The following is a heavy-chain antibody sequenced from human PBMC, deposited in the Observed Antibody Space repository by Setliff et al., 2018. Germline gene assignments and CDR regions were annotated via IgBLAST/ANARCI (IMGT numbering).Heavy chain of an antibody. CDR1: GFSFNNAW. V-gene: IGHV3-15*01. CDR3: TRVTHGLAAPEDY. D-gene: IGHD3-10*01. CDR2: LKSKIDGATT. Sequence: GGSLRLSCAASGFSFNNAWMSWVRQAPGKGLEWVGRLKSKIDGATTDYAAPVKGRFTISRDDSKNTLYLQMNSLKTEDTAVYFCTRVTHGLAAPEDYWGQGTLVTVPQ. J-gene: IGHJ4*02.